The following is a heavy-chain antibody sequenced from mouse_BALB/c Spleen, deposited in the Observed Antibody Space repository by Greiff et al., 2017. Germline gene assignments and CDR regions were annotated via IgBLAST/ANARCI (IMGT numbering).Heavy chain of an antibody. CDR2: IDTSDSYT. Sequence: VQLQQPGAELVMPGASVKMSCKASGYTFTDYWMHWVKQRPGQGLEWIGAIDTSDSYTSYNQKFKGKATLTVDESSSTAYMQLSSLTSEDSAVYYCARDDGYFDYWGQGTTLTVSS. V-gene: IGHV1-69*01. CDR3: ARDDGYFDY. D-gene: IGHD2-3*01. CDR1: GYTFTDYW. J-gene: IGHJ2*01.